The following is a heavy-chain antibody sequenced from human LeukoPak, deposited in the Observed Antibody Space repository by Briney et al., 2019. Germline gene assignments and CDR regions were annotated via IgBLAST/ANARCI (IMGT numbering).Heavy chain of an antibody. CDR2: IYYSGST. Sequence: SETLSLTCTVSGGSTRGYFWTWIRQPPGKGLEWIGYIYYSGSTNYNPSLKSGVTIAVDTSKNQFSLRLNSVTAADTAVYYCAMAYSSSWYYFDYWGQGTLVTVSS. V-gene: IGHV4-59*01. CDR3: AMAYSSSWYYFDY. D-gene: IGHD6-13*01. CDR1: GGSTRGYF. J-gene: IGHJ4*02.